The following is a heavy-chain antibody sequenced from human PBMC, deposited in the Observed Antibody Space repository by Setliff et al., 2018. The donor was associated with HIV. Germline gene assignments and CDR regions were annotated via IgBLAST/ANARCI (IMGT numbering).Heavy chain of an antibody. CDR3: ARGGVGYSYGYILDY. Sequence: SETLSLTCTVSGGSISSGGYYWSWIRQPPGKGLEWIGYIYYSGSTNYNPSLKSRVTISVDTSKNQFSLKLSSVTAADTAVYYCARGGVGYSYGYILDYWGQGTLVTVSS. CDR1: GGSISSGGYY. CDR2: IYYSGST. J-gene: IGHJ4*02. V-gene: IGHV4-61*08. D-gene: IGHD5-18*01.